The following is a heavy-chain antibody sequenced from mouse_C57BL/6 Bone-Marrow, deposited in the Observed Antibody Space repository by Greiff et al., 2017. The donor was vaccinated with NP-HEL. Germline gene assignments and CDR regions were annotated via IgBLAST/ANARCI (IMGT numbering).Heavy chain of an antibody. CDR3: AFIYYYGSSYHFFDY. Sequence: EVKLVESVAELVRPGASVKLSCTASGFNIKNTYMHWVKQRPEQGLEWIGRIDPANGNTKYAPKFQGKATITADTSSNTAYLQLSSLTSEDTAIYYCAFIYYYGSSYHFFDYWGQGTTLTVSS. J-gene: IGHJ2*01. D-gene: IGHD1-1*01. CDR1: GFNIKNTY. CDR2: IDPANGNT. V-gene: IGHV14-3*01.